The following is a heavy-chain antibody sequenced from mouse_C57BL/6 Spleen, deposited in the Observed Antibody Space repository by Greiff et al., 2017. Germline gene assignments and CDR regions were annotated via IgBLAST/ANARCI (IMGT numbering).Heavy chain of an antibody. J-gene: IGHJ4*01. V-gene: IGHV3-6*01. CDR2: ISYDGSN. Sequence: VQLQQSGPGLVKPSQSLSLTCSVTGYSITSGYYWNWIRQFPGNKLEWMGYISYDGSNNYNPSLKNRISITRDTSKNQFFLKLNSVTTEDTATYYCARGERLRRGEMDYWGQGTSVTVSS. CDR3: ARGERLRRGEMDY. CDR1: GYSITSGYY. D-gene: IGHD2-4*01.